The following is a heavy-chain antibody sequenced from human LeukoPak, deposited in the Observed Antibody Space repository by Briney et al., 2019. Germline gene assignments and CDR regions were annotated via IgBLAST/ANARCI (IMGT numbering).Heavy chain of an antibody. CDR2: ISYDGSNK. D-gene: IGHD1-1*01. CDR3: ARDLGTADGDY. CDR1: GFTFSDYS. J-gene: IGHJ4*02. Sequence: PGGSLRLSCAASGFTFSDYSMNWVRQAPGKGLEWVAVISYDGSNKYYADSVKGRFTISRDNSKNTLYLQMNSLRAEDTAVYYCARDLGTADGDYWGQGTLVTVSS. V-gene: IGHV3-30*03.